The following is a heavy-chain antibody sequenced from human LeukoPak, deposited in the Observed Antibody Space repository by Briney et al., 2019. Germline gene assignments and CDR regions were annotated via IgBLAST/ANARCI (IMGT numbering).Heavy chain of an antibody. CDR1: GYTFTDSY. J-gene: IGHJ3*01. CDR3: ARIRDGYNDAYDL. V-gene: IGHV1-46*01. Sequence: ASVKVSCKASGYTFTDSYVHWVRQAPGQVLGWMGLIDPDGGNTNYAQNFQGRVTLTRDTSTSTLYMEPNSLRSEDTAIYYCARIRDGYNDAYDLWGQGTVVTVPS. CDR2: IDPDGGNT. D-gene: IGHD5-24*01.